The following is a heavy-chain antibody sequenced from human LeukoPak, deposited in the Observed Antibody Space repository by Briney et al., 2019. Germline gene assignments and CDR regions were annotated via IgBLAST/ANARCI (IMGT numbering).Heavy chain of an antibody. CDR3: ARVPYGLANGMDV. J-gene: IGHJ6*02. V-gene: IGHV4-34*01. Sequence: PSETLSLTCAVYGGSFSGYYWSWIRQPPGKGLEWIGEINHSGSTNYNPSLKSRVTISVDTSKNQFSLKLSSVTAADTAVYYCARVPYGLANGMDVWGQGTTVTVSS. D-gene: IGHD4-17*01. CDR2: INHSGST. CDR1: GGSFSGYY.